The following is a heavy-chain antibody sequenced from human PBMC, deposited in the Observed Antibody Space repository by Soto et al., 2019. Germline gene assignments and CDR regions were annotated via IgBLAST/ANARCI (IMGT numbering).Heavy chain of an antibody. J-gene: IGHJ3*02. CDR1: GFTFSSYA. CDR2: ISGSGGST. D-gene: IGHD2-15*01. CDR3: AKPTRVAATMWDAFDI. V-gene: IGHV3-23*01. Sequence: EVQLLESGGGFVQPGGSLRLSCAASGFTFSSYAMSWVRQAPGKGLEWVSAISGSGGSTYYADSVKGRFTISRDNSKNTLYLQMNSLRAEDTAVYYCAKPTRVAATMWDAFDIWGQGTMVTVSS.